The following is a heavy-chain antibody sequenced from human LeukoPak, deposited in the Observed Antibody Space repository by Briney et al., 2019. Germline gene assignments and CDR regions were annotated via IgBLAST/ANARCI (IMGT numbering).Heavy chain of an antibody. CDR3: ARFRTAMQLWKGYYFDY. D-gene: IGHD5-18*01. CDR1: GFTFSNYW. J-gene: IGHJ4*02. CDR2: IKQDGREK. Sequence: GGSLRLSCAASGFTFSNYWMNWVRQAPGKGLEWVANIKQDGREKYYVDSVKGRFTISRDNAKNSLYLQMNSLRAEDTAVYYCARFRTAMQLWKGYYFDYWGQGTLVTVSS. V-gene: IGHV3-7*01.